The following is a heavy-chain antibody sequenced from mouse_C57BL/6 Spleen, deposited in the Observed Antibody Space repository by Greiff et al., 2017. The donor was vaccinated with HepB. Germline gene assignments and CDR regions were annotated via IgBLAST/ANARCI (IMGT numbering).Heavy chain of an antibody. V-gene: IGHV1-69*01. CDR1: GYTFTSYW. J-gene: IGHJ4*01. CDR3: ARAESNYGYDRVYYYAMDY. Sequence: QVQLQQPGAELVMPGASVKLSCKASGYTFTSYWMHWVKQRPGQGLEWIGEIDPSDSYTNSNQKFKGKSTLTVDKSSSTAYMQLSSLTSEDSAVYYCARAESNYGYDRVYYYAMDYWGQGTSVTVSS. CDR2: IDPSDSYT. D-gene: IGHD2-2*01.